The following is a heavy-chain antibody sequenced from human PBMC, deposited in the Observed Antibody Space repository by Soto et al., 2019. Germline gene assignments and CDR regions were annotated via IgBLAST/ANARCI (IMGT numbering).Heavy chain of an antibody. V-gene: IGHV3-23*01. CDR2: ISGSGGST. Sequence: EVQLLESGGGLVQPGGSLRLSCAASGFTFSSYAMSWVRQAPGKGLEWVSAISGSGGSTYYADSVKGRFTISRDNSKNPLYLQMNSLRAEDTAVYYCAKDGNSGYGYYYYYYYMDVWGKGTTVTVSS. CDR3: AKDGNSGYGYYYYYYYMDV. J-gene: IGHJ6*03. D-gene: IGHD5-12*01. CDR1: GFTFSSYA.